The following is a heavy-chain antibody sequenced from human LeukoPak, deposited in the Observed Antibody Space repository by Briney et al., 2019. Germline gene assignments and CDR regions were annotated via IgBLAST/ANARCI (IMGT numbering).Heavy chain of an antibody. CDR1: GFTFSSYA. V-gene: IGHV3-30-3*01. J-gene: IGHJ6*02. Sequence: TGGSLRLSCAASGFTFSSYAMHWVRQAPGKGLEWVAVISYDGSNKYYADSVKGRFTISRDNSKNSLYLQMSSLRAEDTAVYYCARDLQYYYGMDVWGQGTTVTVS. CDR2: ISYDGSNK. CDR3: ARDLQYYYGMDV.